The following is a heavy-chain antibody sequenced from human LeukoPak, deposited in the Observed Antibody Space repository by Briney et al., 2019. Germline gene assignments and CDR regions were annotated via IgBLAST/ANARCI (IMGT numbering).Heavy chain of an antibody. CDR1: GFTFSSYG. CDR2: IWYDGSNK. CDR3: ARDLPHRGFDY. V-gene: IGHV3-33*01. D-gene: IGHD1-14*01. J-gene: IGHJ4*02. Sequence: GGSLRLSRAASGFTFSSYGMHWVRQAPGKGLEWVAVIWYDGSNKYYADSVKGRFTISRDNSKNTLYLQMNSLRAEDTAVYYCARDLPHRGFDYWGQGTLVTVSS.